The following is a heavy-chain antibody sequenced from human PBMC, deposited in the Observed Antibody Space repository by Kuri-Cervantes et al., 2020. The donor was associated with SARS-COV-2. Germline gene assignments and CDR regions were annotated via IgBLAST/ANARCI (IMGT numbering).Heavy chain of an antibody. CDR1: GFTFSNYG. CDR2: ISYDGSDR. V-gene: IGHV3-30*18. Sequence: GESLKISCAASGFTFSNYGMHWVRQAPGKGLEWVAVISYDGSDRYYADSVKGRFTISRDNSKNTLYLQMNSLRAEDTAVYCCAKDRTRNTYYYDSSGYYYGGFDAFDIWGQGTMVTVSS. CDR3: AKDRTRNTYYYDSSGYYYGGFDAFDI. D-gene: IGHD3-22*01. J-gene: IGHJ3*02.